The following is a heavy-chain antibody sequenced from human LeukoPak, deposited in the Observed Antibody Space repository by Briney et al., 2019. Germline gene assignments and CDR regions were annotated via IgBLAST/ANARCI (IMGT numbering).Heavy chain of an antibody. CDR1: GYTFTGYY. CDR2: INPNSGGT. D-gene: IGHD5-18*01. J-gene: IGHJ4*02. CDR3: ARSGYSYGREFDY. V-gene: IGHV1-2*02. Sequence: GASVKVSCKASGYTFTGYYMHWVRQAPGRGLEWMGWINPNSGGTNYAQKFQGRVTMTRDTSISTAYMELSRLRSDDTAVYYCARSGYSYGREFDYWGQGTLVTVSS.